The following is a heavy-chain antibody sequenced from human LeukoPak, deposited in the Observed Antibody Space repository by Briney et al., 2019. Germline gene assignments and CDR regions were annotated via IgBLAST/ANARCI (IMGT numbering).Heavy chain of an antibody. D-gene: IGHD1-26*01. V-gene: IGHV3-30*02. CDR3: AKGSGWEMSYYYYYMDV. CDR2: IRYDGSNK. CDR1: GFTFSSYG. Sequence: GGSLRLSCAASGFTFSSYGMHWVRQAPGKGLEWVAFIRYDGSNKYYVGSVKGRFTISRDNSKNTLYLQMNSLRAEGTAVYYCAKGSGWEMSYYYYYMDVWGKGTTVTISS. J-gene: IGHJ6*03.